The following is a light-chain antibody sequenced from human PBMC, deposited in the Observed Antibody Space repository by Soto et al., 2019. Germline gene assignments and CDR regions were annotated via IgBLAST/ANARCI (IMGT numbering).Light chain of an antibody. CDR3: ATWDDSLSGWV. CDR1: SSNIGSNY. Sequence: QSVLTQPPSASGTPGPRVTLSCSGSSSNIGSNYVYWYHQLPGTAPKLLIYKNNQRPSGVPDRFSGSKSGTSASLAISGLRSEDEADYYCATWDDSLSGWVFGGGTKLTVL. V-gene: IGLV1-47*01. J-gene: IGLJ3*02. CDR2: KNN.